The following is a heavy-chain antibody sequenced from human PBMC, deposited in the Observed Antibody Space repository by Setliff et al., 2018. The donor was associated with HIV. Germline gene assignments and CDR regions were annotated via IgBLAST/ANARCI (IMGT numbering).Heavy chain of an antibody. V-gene: IGHV4-4*07. CDR3: ALTGHRLLRGYMDV. CDR1: DDPISSYY. D-gene: IGHD2-15*01. CDR2: LYVSGDT. J-gene: IGHJ6*03. Sequence: SETLSLTCYVTDDPISSYYWSWVRQPAGKGLGWIGRLYVSGDTNYNPSLKSQVTMSLDTSKKHFSLKLKSVTAADTAVYYCALTGHRLLRGYMDVWGKGTTVTVSS.